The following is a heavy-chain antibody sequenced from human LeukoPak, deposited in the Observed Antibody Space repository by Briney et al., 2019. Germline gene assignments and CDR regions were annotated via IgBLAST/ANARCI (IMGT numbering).Heavy chain of an antibody. J-gene: IGHJ4*02. CDR1: GGSISSNSYY. CDR2: IYYSGST. Sequence: SETLSLTCTVSGGSISSNSYYWGWIRQPPGKGLEWIGSIYYSGSTYYNPSLKSRVTISVDTSKNQFSLKLNSVTAADTAVYYCARHKAAPDYYDSSGYHSSYWGQETLVTVSS. V-gene: IGHV4-39*01. D-gene: IGHD3-22*01. CDR3: ARHKAAPDYYDSSGYHSSY.